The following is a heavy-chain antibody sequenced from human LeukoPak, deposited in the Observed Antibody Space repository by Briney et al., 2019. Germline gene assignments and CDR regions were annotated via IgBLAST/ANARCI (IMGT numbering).Heavy chain of an antibody. J-gene: IGHJ4*02. CDR3: AKDTSIAVAGTALDY. CDR2: XXWNSGSI. V-gene: IGHV3-9*01. Sequence: PGRSLRLSCAASGFTFDDYAMHWVRQAPGKGXXXXXXXXWNSGSIGYADSVKGRFTISRDNAKNSLYLQMNSLRAEDTALYYCAKDTSIAVAGTALDYWGQGTLVTVSS. CDR1: GFTFDDYA. D-gene: IGHD6-19*01.